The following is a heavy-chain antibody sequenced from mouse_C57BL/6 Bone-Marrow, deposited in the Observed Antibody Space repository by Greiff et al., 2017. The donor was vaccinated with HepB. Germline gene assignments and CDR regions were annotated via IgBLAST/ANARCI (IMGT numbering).Heavy chain of an antibody. Sequence: EVKVVESGGGLVKPGGSLKLSCAASGFTFSDYGMHWVRQAPEKGLEWVAYISSGSSTIHYADTVKGRFTISRDNAKNTLFLQMTSLRSEDTAMYYCARDDYDWFAYWGQGTLVTVSA. CDR3: ARDDYDWFAY. D-gene: IGHD2-4*01. V-gene: IGHV5-17*01. CDR1: GFTFSDYG. J-gene: IGHJ3*01. CDR2: ISSGSSTI.